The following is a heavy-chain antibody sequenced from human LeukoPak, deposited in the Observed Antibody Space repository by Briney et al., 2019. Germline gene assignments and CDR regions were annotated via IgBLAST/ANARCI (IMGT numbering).Heavy chain of an antibody. D-gene: IGHD3-3*01. CDR3: ARPPLYYDFWSGPESAEYFQH. Sequence: SETLSLTCTVSSGSISSSSYCWGWIRQPPGKGLEWIGSIYYSGSTYYNPSLKSRVTISVDTSKNQFSLKLSSVTAADTAVYYCARPPLYYDFWSGPESAEYFQHWGQGTLVTVSS. CDR1: SGSISSSSYC. CDR2: IYYSGST. V-gene: IGHV4-39*01. J-gene: IGHJ1*01.